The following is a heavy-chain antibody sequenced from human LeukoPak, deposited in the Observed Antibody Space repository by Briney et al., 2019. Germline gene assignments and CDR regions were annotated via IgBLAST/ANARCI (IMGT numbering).Heavy chain of an antibody. V-gene: IGHV1-2*02. CDR2: INPNSDGT. J-gene: IGHJ6*02. CDR3: ARDLRYFDWLLPPGCMDV. CDR1: GYTFTGYY. Sequence: GASVKVSCKASGYTFTGYYMHWVRQAPGQGLEWMGWINPNSDGTNYAQKFQGRVTMTRDTSISTAYMELSRLRSDDTAVHYCARDLRYFDWLLPPGCMDVWGQGTTVTVSS. D-gene: IGHD3-9*01.